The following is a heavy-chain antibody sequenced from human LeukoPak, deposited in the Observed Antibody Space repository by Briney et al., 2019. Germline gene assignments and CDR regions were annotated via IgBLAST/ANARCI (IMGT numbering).Heavy chain of an antibody. D-gene: IGHD1-20*01. CDR1: GYSISSSSYF. CDR2: ISHSGST. V-gene: IGHV4-39*01. J-gene: IGHJ4*02. CDR3: ARRITGTTSDSFDY. Sequence: SETLSLTCSVSGYSISSSSYFWGWIRQPAGKGLEWIGSISHSGSTYYDPSLKSRITISLDTSKNQFSLKVRSVTAADTAVYYCARRITGTTSDSFDYWGQGILVTVSS.